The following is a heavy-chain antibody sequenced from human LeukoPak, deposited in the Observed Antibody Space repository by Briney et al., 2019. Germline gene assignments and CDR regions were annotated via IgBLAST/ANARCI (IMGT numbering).Heavy chain of an antibody. J-gene: IGHJ4*02. CDR1: GFAFSRSG. CDR3: ARDIPGALTGYCRGFDY. CDR2: ISPSSSTR. Sequence: GGSLRLSCVASGFAFSRSGMNWVRQAPGKGLEWLSCISPSSSTRHYADSVKGRLIISRDNAKNSLYLQMNSLTEEDSAVYYCARDIPGALTGYCRGFDYWGQGTPVTVSS. V-gene: IGHV3-48*02. D-gene: IGHD3-9*01.